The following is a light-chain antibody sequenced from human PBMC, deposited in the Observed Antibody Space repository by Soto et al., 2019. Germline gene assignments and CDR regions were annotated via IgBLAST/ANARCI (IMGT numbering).Light chain of an antibody. CDR2: AAS. J-gene: IGKJ1*01. V-gene: IGKV1-39*01. CDR1: QSISNY. Sequence: DIQMTQSPSSLSASVGDRVTITCRASQSISNYLTWFQHKPGNPPKLLIYAASILHGGVPSRFSARGSGTDFTLTISSLQPEDFATYYCQHTYSSPETFGQGTKVEI. CDR3: QHTYSSPET.